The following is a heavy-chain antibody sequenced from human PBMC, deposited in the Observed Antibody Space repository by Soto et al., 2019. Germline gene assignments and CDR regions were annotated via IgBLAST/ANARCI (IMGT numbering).Heavy chain of an antibody. CDR2: ISWDGGST. CDR1: GFTFDDYT. Sequence: PGGSLRLSCAASGFTFDDYTMQWVRQAPGKGLEWVSLISWDGGSTYYADSVKGRFNISRDNSKNSLYLQMNSLRTEDTALYYCEKDIAYDSSGYYYSGDFEIWGQGTMVTVSS. D-gene: IGHD3-22*01. CDR3: EKDIAYDSSGYYYSGDFEI. J-gene: IGHJ3*02. V-gene: IGHV3-43*01.